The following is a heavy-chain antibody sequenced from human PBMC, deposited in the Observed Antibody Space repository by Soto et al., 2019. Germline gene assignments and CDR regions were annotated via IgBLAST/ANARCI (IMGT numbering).Heavy chain of an antibody. V-gene: IGHV1-69*13. Sequence: SVKVSCKASGGTFSSYAISWVRQAPGQGLEWMGGIIPIFGTANYAQKFQGRVTITADESTSTAYMELSSLRSEDTAVYYCARGDPSIAARRFDHWGQGTLVTVPS. CDR3: ARGDPSIAARRFDH. CDR2: IIPIFGTA. D-gene: IGHD6-6*01. CDR1: GGTFSSYA. J-gene: IGHJ4*02.